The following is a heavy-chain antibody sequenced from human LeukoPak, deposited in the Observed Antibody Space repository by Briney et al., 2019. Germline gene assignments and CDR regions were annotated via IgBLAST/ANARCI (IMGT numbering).Heavy chain of an antibody. Sequence: GGSLRISCAASGFTFSSYGMHWVRQAPGKGLEWVTFIHYDGINKYYTDSVKGRFAISGDISKNTLYLQMNSLRAEDTAVYFCAKASYSGYDPIDSWGQGTLVTVSS. D-gene: IGHD5-12*01. CDR3: AKASYSGYDPIDS. V-gene: IGHV3-30*02. CDR2: IHYDGINK. J-gene: IGHJ4*02. CDR1: GFTFSSYG.